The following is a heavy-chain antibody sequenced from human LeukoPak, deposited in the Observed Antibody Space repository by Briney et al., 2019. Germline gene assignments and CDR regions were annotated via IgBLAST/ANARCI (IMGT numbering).Heavy chain of an antibody. V-gene: IGHV1-8*03. CDR1: GYTFTSYD. D-gene: IGHD3-3*01. CDR2: MNPNSGNT. J-gene: IGHJ6*03. CDR3: ARGSLGYDFWSGYYANYYYYYMDV. Sequence: ASVKVSCKASGYTFTSYDINWVRQATGQGLEWLGWMNPNSGNTGYAQKFQGRVTITRNTSISTAYMELSSLRSEDTAVYYCARGSLGYDFWSGYYANYYYYYMDVWGKGTTVTVSS.